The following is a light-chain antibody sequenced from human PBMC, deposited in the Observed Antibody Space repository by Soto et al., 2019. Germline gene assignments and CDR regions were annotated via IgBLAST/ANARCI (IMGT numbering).Light chain of an antibody. J-gene: IGLJ7*01. V-gene: IGLV2-8*01. CDR2: EVV. Sequence: QSVLTQPPSASGSPGQSVTISCTGTKNDIGVYDFVSWYQHHPGKAPRLIIYEVVQRPSGVPDRFSGSKSGNTAFLTVSGLQAADEADYFCKSYAGSNTYVFGSGTQLTVL. CDR1: KNDIGVYDF. CDR3: KSYAGSNTYV.